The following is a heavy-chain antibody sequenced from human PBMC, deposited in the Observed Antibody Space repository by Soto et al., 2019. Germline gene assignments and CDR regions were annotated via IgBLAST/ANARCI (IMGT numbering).Heavy chain of an antibody. D-gene: IGHD3-10*01. CDR3: GTDQWGGAFDI. Sequence: LRLSCVASGFTLSTYWMAWVRQTPGKGLEFVANIRPDGNEINYVDSVKGRFTISRDNAKNSLFLQMNSLRHDDTAVYYCGTDQWGGAFDIGGQGTTVTVSS. CDR2: IRPDGNEI. CDR1: GFTLSTYW. J-gene: IGHJ3*02. V-gene: IGHV3-7*01.